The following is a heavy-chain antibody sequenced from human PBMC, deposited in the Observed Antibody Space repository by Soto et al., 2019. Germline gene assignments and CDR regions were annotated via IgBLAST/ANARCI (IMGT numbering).Heavy chain of an antibody. CDR2: INAGNGNT. Sequence: ASVKVSCKASGYTFTSYAMHWVRQAPGQRLEWMGWINAGNGNTKYSQKFQGRVTITRDTSASTAYMELSSLRSEDTAVYYCARTLVGATPADYWGQGTLVTVSS. CDR1: GYTFTSYA. V-gene: IGHV1-3*01. D-gene: IGHD1-26*01. CDR3: ARTLVGATPADY. J-gene: IGHJ4*02.